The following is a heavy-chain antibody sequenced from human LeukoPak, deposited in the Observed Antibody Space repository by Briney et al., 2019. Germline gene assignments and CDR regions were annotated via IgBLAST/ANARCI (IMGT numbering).Heavy chain of an antibody. D-gene: IGHD5-24*01. V-gene: IGHV1-2*02. CDR3: AREIRLFSDGYNSFDY. CDR1: GYTFTAYY. J-gene: IGHJ4*02. Sequence: ASVKVSCKASGYTFTAYYIHWVRQAPGQGLEWMAWINPNSGDTYSAPQFQGRVTMTRDTSTSTVYMELSSLRSEDTAVYYCAREIRLFSDGYNSFDYWGQGTLVTVSS. CDR2: INPNSGDT.